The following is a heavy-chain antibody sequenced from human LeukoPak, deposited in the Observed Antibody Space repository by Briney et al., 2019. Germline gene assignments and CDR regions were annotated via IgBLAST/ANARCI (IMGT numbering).Heavy chain of an antibody. CDR1: GDSVSSNSAA. CDR3: ARDPVGGSTIFDY. CDR2: TYYRSKWYY. J-gene: IGHJ4*02. D-gene: IGHD1-26*01. V-gene: IGHV6-1*01. Sequence: SQTLSLTCAIPGDSVSSNSAAWNWIRQSPSRGLEWLGRTYYRSKWYYDYAVAVKSRISINPDTSKNQFSLQLSSVTPEDTAVYYCARDPVGGSTIFDYWGQGTLVTVSS.